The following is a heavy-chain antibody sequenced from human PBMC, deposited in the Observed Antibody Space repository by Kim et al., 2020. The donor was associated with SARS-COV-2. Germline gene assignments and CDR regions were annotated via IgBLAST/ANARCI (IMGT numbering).Heavy chain of an antibody. CDR3: ARYGDYCVDV. Sequence: GGSLRLSCAASGFTFSTYDMLWVRQAAGKGLEWVSAIGIVGDTYYPGSVKGRFTASRENAKNTLYLQMNSLRAGDTAVYYCARYGDYCVDVWGQGTTVTVSS. J-gene: IGHJ6*02. D-gene: IGHD2-8*01. CDR2: IGIVGDT. V-gene: IGHV3-13*01. CDR1: GFTFSTYD.